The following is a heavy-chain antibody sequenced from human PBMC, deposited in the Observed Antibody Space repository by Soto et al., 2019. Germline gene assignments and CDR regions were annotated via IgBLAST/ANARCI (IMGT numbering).Heavy chain of an antibody. CDR2: IIPIFGTA. J-gene: IGHJ4*02. CDR3: VRVVAIPGYPEN. Sequence: SVKVSCKASGGTFSSYAISWVRQAPGQGLEWMGGIIPIFGTANYAQKFQGRVTITADESTSTVYMELSSLRSDDTAVYYCVRVVAIPGYPENGGQGTLVPVSS. V-gene: IGHV1-69*13. D-gene: IGHD5-12*01. CDR1: GGTFSSYA.